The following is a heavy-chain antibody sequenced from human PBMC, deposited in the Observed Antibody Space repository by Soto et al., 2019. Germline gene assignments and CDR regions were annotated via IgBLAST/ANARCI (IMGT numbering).Heavy chain of an antibody. J-gene: IGHJ6*02. CDR3: ARTSDDFWSGYVETYYYYYGMDV. CDR1: GYTFTSYG. CDR2: ISAYNGNT. D-gene: IGHD3-3*01. V-gene: IGHV1-18*01. Sequence: ASVKVSCKASGYTFTSYGISWVRQAPGQGLEWMGWISAYNGNTNYAQKLQGRVTMTTDTSTSTAYMELRSLRSDDAAVYYCARTSDDFWSGYVETYYYYYGMDVWGQGTTVTVSS.